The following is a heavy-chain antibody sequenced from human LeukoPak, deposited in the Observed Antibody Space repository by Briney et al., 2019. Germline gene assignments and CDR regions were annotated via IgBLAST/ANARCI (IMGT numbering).Heavy chain of an antibody. CDR1: GGSISSYY. D-gene: IGHD3-3*01. CDR2: IYYSGST. Sequence: PSETLSLTCTVSGGSISSYYWSWIRQPPGKGLEWIGYIYYSGSTNYNPSLKSRVTISVDTSKNQFSLKLSSVTAADTAVYYCARVTYYDFWSGPYYLDYWGQGTLVTVSS. CDR3: ARVTYYDFWSGPYYLDY. V-gene: IGHV4-59*01. J-gene: IGHJ4*02.